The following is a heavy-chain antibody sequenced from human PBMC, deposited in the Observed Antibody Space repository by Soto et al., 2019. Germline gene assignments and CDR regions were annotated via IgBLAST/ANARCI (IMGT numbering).Heavy chain of an antibody. CDR3: AKGITGTHYKGRAFDI. J-gene: IGHJ3*02. CDR2: ISGSGGST. D-gene: IGHD1-20*01. V-gene: IGHV3-23*01. Sequence: GGSPRLSCAASGFTFSSYAMSWVRQAPGKGLEWVSAISGSGGSTYYADSVKGRFTISRDNSKNTLYLQMNSLRAEDTAVYYCAKGITGTHYKGRAFDIWGQGTMVTVSS. CDR1: GFTFSSYA.